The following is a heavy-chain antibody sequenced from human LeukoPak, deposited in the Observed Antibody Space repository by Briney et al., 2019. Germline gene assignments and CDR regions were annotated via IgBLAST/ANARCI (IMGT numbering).Heavy chain of an antibody. CDR2: ISYDGSNK. J-gene: IGHJ6*03. Sequence: PGGSLRLSCAASGFTFSSYAMHWVRQAPGKGLEWVAVISYDGSNKYYADSVKGRFTISRDNSKNTLYLQMNSLRAEDTAVYYCARDAMDIVVVPAARQEFYYYMDVWGKGTTVTVSS. D-gene: IGHD2-2*03. CDR1: GFTFSSYA. V-gene: IGHV3-30-3*01. CDR3: ARDAMDIVVVPAARQEFYYYMDV.